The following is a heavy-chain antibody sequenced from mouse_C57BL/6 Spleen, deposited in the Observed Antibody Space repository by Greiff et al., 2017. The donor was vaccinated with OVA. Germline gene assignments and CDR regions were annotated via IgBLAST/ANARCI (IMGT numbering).Heavy chain of an antibody. CDR3: ARFPANWDEDY. CDR2: IYPGDGDT. J-gene: IGHJ2*01. V-gene: IGHV1-80*01. Sequence: QVQLQQSGAELVKPGASVKISCKASGYAFSSYWMNWVKQRPGKGLEWIGQIYPGDGDTNYNGKFKGKATLTADKSSSTAYMQLSSLTSEDSAVYFCARFPANWDEDYWGQGTTLTVSS. CDR1: GYAFSSYW. D-gene: IGHD4-1*01.